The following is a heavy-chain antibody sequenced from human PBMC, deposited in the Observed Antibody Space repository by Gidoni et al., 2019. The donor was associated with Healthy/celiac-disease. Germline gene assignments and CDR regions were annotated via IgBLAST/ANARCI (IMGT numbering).Heavy chain of an antibody. CDR1: GFTFAAYA. CDR3: AKARDYVWGSYRYTGYFDY. J-gene: IGHJ4*02. Sequence: EVQLLESGGGLVQPGRSLRLSCAASGFTFAAYALPWVRQAPGKGLEWVSGIRWNSGSIGYADSVKGRFTISRDNAKNSLYLQMNSLRAEDTALYYCAKARDYVWGSYRYTGYFDYWGQGTLVTVSS. D-gene: IGHD3-16*02. V-gene: IGHV3-9*01. CDR2: IRWNSGSI.